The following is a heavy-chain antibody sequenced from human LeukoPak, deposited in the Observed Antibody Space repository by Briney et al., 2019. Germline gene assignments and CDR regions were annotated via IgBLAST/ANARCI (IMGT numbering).Heavy chain of an antibody. CDR2: ISSSSGNI. CDR3: ARDDYAGPRGGYYYYYYYMDV. D-gene: IGHD4-17*01. Sequence: GGSLRLSCVASGYDFSDYSINWVRQAPGKGLQWVSYISSSSGNIYYADSVKGRFTISRDNAKNSLYLQMHSLRAEDTAVYYCARDDYAGPRGGYYYYYYYMDVWGKGTTVTVSS. J-gene: IGHJ6*03. V-gene: IGHV3-48*01. CDR1: GYDFSDYS.